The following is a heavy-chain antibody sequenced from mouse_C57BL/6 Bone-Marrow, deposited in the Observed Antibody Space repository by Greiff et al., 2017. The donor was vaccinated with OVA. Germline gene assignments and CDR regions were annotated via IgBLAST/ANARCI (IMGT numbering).Heavy chain of an antibody. J-gene: IGHJ4*01. V-gene: IGHV5-12*01. CDR2: ISNGGGST. CDR3: ARRGGIYYGNYHAMDY. Sequence: EVKLMESGGGLVQPGGSLKLSCAASGFTFSDYYMYWVRQTPEKRLEWVAYISNGGGSTYYPDTVKGRFTISRDNAKNTLYLQMSRLKSEDTAMYYCARRGGIYYGNYHAMDYWGQGTSVTVSS. D-gene: IGHD2-1*01. CDR1: GFTFSDYY.